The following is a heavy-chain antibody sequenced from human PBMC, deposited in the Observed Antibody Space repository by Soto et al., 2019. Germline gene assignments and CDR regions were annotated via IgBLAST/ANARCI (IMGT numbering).Heavy chain of an antibody. D-gene: IGHD4-4*01. V-gene: IGHV1-69*12. CDR1: GGTFSSYA. CDR3: ARDGGVYDYSPFDY. Sequence: QVQLVQSGAEVKKPGSSVKVSCKASGGTFSSYAISWVRQAPGQGLEWMGGIIPIFGTADYAQKFQGRVTITADESTRTAHMELSSLRSEDTAVYYCARDGGVYDYSPFDYWGQGTLVTVSS. J-gene: IGHJ4*02. CDR2: IIPIFGTA.